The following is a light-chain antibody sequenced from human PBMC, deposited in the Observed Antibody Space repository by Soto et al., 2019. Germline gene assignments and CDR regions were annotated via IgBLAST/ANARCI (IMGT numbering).Light chain of an antibody. J-gene: IGKJ1*01. CDR1: QSFSNN. V-gene: IGKV3-15*01. CDR3: QQYNNWPGT. Sequence: EIVMTQSPATLSVSPGERATLSCRASQSFSNNLAWYQQKPGQAPRLLVYGASTRATGIPARFSGSGSGTEFTLTINSLQSEDFAVYYCQQYNNWPGTFGQGTKVDIK. CDR2: GAS.